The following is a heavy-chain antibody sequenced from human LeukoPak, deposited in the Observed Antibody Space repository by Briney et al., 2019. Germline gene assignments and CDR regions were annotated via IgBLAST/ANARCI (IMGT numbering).Heavy chain of an antibody. CDR2: IYTSGST. CDR1: GGSISSYY. J-gene: IGHJ3*02. D-gene: IGHD3-16*02. V-gene: IGHV4-4*07. CDR3: ARASPIMITVGGVIVTPGAFDI. Sequence: PSETLSLTCTVSGGSISSYYWSWIRQPAGKGLEWIGRIYTSGSTNYNPFLKSRVTMSVDTSKNQFSLKLSSVTAADTAVHYCARASPIMITVGGVIVTPGAFDIWGQGTMVTVSS.